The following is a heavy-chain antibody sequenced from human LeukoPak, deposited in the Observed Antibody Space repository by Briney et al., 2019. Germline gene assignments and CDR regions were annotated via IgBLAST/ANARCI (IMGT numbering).Heavy chain of an antibody. CDR2: IFHSGRV. CDR3: ARLNADYGYYGPHDAFDI. J-gene: IGHJ3*02. V-gene: IGHV4-4*02. D-gene: IGHD4-17*01. CDR1: GFSFSSFW. Sequence: PGGSLRLSCAASGFSFSSFWMSWVRQPPGKGLEWIGEIFHSGRVNYIPSLQSRVTISLDKSKNQISLEVNSVTAADTAVYYCARLNADYGYYGPHDAFDIWGQGTLVAVSS.